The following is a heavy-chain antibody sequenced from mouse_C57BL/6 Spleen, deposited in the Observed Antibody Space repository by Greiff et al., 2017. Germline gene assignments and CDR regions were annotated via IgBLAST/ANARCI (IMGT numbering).Heavy chain of an antibody. CDR3: VRQDYGSSFDY. Sequence: DAGGGLVQPKGSLKLSCAASGFSFHPYAMNWVRQAPGKGLEWVARIRSKSNNYATYYADSVKDRFTISRDDSESMLYLQMNNLKTEDTAMYYCVRQDYGSSFDYWGQGTTLTVSS. D-gene: IGHD1-1*01. CDR2: IRSKSNNYAT. V-gene: IGHV10-1*01. J-gene: IGHJ2*01. CDR1: GFSFHPYA.